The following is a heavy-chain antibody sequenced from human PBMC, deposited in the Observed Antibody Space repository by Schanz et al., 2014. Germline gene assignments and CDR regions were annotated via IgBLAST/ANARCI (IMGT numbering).Heavy chain of an antibody. J-gene: IGHJ4*02. CDR2: ISYDGRSK. CDR1: GFKFSIYA. Sequence: QVQLVDSGGGVVQPGRSLRLSCAASGFKFSIYAMHWVRQAPGKGLEWVAVISYDGRSKDYADSVKGRFTISRDNSKNTVLLQMNSLRGEDTAVYYCARGYSNIWSSMAYWGQGTLVAVSS. CDR3: ARGYSNIWSSMAY. D-gene: IGHD6-13*01. V-gene: IGHV3-30*04.